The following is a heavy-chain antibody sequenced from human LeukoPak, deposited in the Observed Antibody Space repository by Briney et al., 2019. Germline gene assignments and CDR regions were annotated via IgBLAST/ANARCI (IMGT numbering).Heavy chain of an antibody. J-gene: IGHJ3*02. CDR2: IYPGDPDT. D-gene: IGHD6-19*01. CDR1: GYSFTNYW. CDR3: ARHAGTVAIPNGAFDI. Sequence: GESLKISCKGSGYSFTNYWIGWVRQMPGKGLEWMGIIYPGDPDTRYSPSFQGQVTISADKSISTAYLQWSSLKASDTAMYYCARHAGTVAIPNGAFDIWGQGTMVTVSS. V-gene: IGHV5-51*01.